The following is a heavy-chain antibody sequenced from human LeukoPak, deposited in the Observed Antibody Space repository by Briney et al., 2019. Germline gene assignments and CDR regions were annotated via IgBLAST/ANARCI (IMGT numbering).Heavy chain of an antibody. CDR3: ATRIEYCSSTSCYRNGFDY. J-gene: IGHJ4*02. V-gene: IGHV1-18*01. CDR2: ISAYNGNT. Sequence: GASVKVSXKASGYTFTSYGISWVRQAPGQGLEWIGWISAYNGNTNYAQKLQGRVTMTTDTSTSTAYMELRSLRSDDTAVYYCATRIEYCSSTSCYRNGFDYWGQGTLVTVSS. CDR1: GYTFTSYG. D-gene: IGHD2-2*02.